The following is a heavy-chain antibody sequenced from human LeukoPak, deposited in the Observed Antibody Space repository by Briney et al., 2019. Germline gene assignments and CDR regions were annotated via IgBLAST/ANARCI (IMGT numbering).Heavy chain of an antibody. D-gene: IGHD5-24*01. Sequence: GSLRLSCAASGFTFSNYAMTWVRQPPGKGLEWIGEINHSGSTNYNPSLKSRVTISVDTSKNQFSLKLSSVTAADTAVYYCATLSPIGPYYYYGMDVWGQGTTVTVSS. V-gene: IGHV4-34*08. CDR1: GFTFSNYA. CDR3: ATLSPIGPYYYYGMDV. CDR2: INHSGST. J-gene: IGHJ6*02.